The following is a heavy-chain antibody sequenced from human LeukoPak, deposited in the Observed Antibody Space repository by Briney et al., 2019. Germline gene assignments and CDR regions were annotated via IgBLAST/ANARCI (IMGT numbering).Heavy chain of an antibody. CDR3: ARHYCGGDCSPFDY. CDR2: IYYSGST. V-gene: IGHV4-39*07. CDR1: GGSISSSSYY. J-gene: IGHJ4*02. Sequence: SETRSLTCTVSGGSISSSSYYWGWIRQPPGKGLEWIGSIYYSGSTYYNPSLKSRVTISVDTSKNQFSLKLSSVTAADTAVYYCARHYCGGDCSPFDYWGQGTLVTVSS. D-gene: IGHD2-21*02.